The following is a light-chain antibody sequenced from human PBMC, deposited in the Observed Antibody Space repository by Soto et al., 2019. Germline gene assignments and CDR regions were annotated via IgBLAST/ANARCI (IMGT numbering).Light chain of an antibody. CDR2: GAS. Sequence: EIVLTQSPGTLSLSPGERATLSCRASQSVGSRWLAWYQQKPGQAPRLPIYGASIRATGIPDRFSGSGSGTDFPLTISRLEPEEFAVYYCQQYDSSRTFGQGTKVEMK. V-gene: IGKV3-20*01. CDR1: QSVGSRW. CDR3: QQYDSSRT. J-gene: IGKJ1*01.